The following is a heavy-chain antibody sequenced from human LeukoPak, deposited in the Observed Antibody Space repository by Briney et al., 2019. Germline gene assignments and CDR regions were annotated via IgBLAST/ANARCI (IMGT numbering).Heavy chain of an antibody. D-gene: IGHD6-19*01. CDR2: IYYSGST. CDR3: ARASSGSRGHYYYGMDV. Sequence: SETLSLTCTVSGGSISSYYWSWIRQPPGKGLEWIGYIYYSGSTNYNPSLKSRVTISVDTSRNQFSLKLSSVTAADTAVYYCARASSGSRGHYYYGMDVWGQGTTVTVSS. J-gene: IGHJ6*02. CDR1: GGSISSYY. V-gene: IGHV4-59*01.